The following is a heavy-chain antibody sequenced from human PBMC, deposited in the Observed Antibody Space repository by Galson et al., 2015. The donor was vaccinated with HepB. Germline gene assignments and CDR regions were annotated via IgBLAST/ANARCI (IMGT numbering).Heavy chain of an antibody. CDR3: ARDESSGGGDWFDP. CDR2: IWYDGSNK. J-gene: IGHJ5*02. CDR1: GFTFSSYG. D-gene: IGHD6-19*01. V-gene: IGHV3-33*08. Sequence: SLRLSCAASGFTFSSYGMHWVRQAPGKGLEWVAVIWYDGSNKYYADSVKGRFTISRDNSKNTLYLQMNSLRAEDTAVYYCARDESSGGGDWFDPWGQGTLVTVSS.